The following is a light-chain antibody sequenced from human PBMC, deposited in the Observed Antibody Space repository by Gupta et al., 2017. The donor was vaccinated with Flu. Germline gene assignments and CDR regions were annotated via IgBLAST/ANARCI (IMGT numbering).Light chain of an antibody. CDR2: LGS. CDR3: MQALQTPRT. V-gene: IGKV2-28*01. CDR1: QSLLHSNGYND. J-gene: IGKJ1*01. Sequence: VTPGEPASISCRSSQSLLHSNGYNDLDWYLQKPGQSPQLLIYLGSNRASGVPDRVSGSGSGTDFTLKISRVEAEDVGVYYCMQALQTPRTFGQGTKVEIK.